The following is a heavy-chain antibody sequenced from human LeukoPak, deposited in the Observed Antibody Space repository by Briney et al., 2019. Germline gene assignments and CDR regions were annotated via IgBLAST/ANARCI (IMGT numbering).Heavy chain of an antibody. CDR1: GGSISSSSYY. CDR2: IYYSGST. J-gene: IGHJ4*02. V-gene: IGHV4-39*07. Sequence: PSETLSLTCTVSGGSISSSSYYWGWIRQPPGKGLEWIGSIYYSGSTYYNPSLKSRVTISVDTSKNQFSLKLSSVTAADTAVYYCASWGILTGYPDYYFDYWGQGTLVTVSS. D-gene: IGHD3-9*01. CDR3: ASWGILTGYPDYYFDY.